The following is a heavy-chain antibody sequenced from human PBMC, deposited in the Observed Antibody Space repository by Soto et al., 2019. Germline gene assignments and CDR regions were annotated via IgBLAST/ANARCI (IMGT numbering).Heavy chain of an antibody. CDR2: ISYDGSNK. V-gene: IGHV3-30-3*01. CDR1: GFTFSSYA. D-gene: IGHD3-3*01. Sequence: QVQLVESGGGVVQPGRSLRLSCAASGFTFSSYAMHWVRQAPGKGLEWVALISYDGSNKYYADSVKGRFTISRDNSKNTLYLQMNSLRAEVTAVYYCARDKRDLRFLEWSYYFDYWGQGTLVTVSS. J-gene: IGHJ4*02. CDR3: ARDKRDLRFLEWSYYFDY.